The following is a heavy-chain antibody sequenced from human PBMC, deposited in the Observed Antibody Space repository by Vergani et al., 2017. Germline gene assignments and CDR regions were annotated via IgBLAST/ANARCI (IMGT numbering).Heavy chain of an antibody. CDR2: INHSGST. Sequence: QVQLQESGPGLVKPSETLSLTCTVSGGSISSYYWSWIRQPPGKGLEWIGEINHSGSTNYNPSLKSRVTIAVDTSKNQFSLKLSSVTAADTAVYYCARVGWNYIRGDWFDPWGQGTLVTVSS. CDR3: ARVGWNYIRGDWFDP. CDR1: GGSISSYY. D-gene: IGHD1-7*01. V-gene: IGHV4-59*12. J-gene: IGHJ5*02.